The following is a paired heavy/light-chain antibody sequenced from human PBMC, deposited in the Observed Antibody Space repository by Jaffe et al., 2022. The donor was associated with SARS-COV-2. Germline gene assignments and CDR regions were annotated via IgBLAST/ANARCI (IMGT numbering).Heavy chain of an antibody. D-gene: IGHD2-2*01. CDR1: GYTFTSYA. V-gene: IGHV1-3*01. CDR2: INAGNGNT. Sequence: QVQLVQSGAEVKKPGASVKVSCKASGYTFTSYAMHWVRQAPGQRLEWMGWINAGNGNTKYSQKFQGRVTITRDTSASTAYMELSSLRSEDTAVYYCARDGTEVPAAMFAPPLYGMDVWGQGTTVTVSS. CDR3: ARDGTEVPAAMFAPPLYGMDV. J-gene: IGHJ6*02.
Light chain of an antibody. Sequence: SYELTQPPSVSVSPGQTASITCSGDKLGDKYACWYQQKPGQSPVLVIYQDSKRPSGIPERFSGSNSGNTATLTISGTQAMDEADYYCQAWDSSTAAVFGGGTKLTVL. J-gene: IGLJ2*01. V-gene: IGLV3-1*01. CDR3: QAWDSSTAAV. CDR2: QDS. CDR1: KLGDKY.